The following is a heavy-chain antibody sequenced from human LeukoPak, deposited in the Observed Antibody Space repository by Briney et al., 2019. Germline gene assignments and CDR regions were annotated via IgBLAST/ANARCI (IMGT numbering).Heavy chain of an antibody. V-gene: IGHV3-7*01. Sequence: GGSLRLSCAASGFTFSSYWMTWVRQAPGKGLEWVANINQDGSLKYYVDSVKGRLTISRDNAKNSLYLQMNGLRAEDTAAYYCMRGATDTTRWFDPWGQGTLVTVSS. CDR2: INQDGSLK. CDR3: MRGATDTTRWFDP. D-gene: IGHD1-7*01. CDR1: GFTFSSYW. J-gene: IGHJ5*02.